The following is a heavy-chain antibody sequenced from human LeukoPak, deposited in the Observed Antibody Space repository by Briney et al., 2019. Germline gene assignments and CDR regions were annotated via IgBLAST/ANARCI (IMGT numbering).Heavy chain of an antibody. J-gene: IGHJ5*02. CDR2: LIPIFGTA. CDR3: ARDIDYGDYIGDWFDP. CDR1: GGTFSSYA. V-gene: IGHV1-69*05. D-gene: IGHD4-17*01. Sequence: AASVKVSCKASGGTFSSYAISWVRQAPGQGLDWMGRLIPIFGTANYAQKFQGRVTITTDESTSTAYMELSSLRSEDTAVYYCARDIDYGDYIGDWFDPWGQGTLVTVSS.